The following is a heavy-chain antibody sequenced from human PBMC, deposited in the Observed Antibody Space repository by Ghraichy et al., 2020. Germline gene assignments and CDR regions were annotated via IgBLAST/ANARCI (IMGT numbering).Heavy chain of an antibody. CDR1: GYTFTSYD. CDR3: ARGLGSPHRRITIFGVVEGYYYYYMDV. J-gene: IGHJ6*03. V-gene: IGHV1-8*01. D-gene: IGHD3-3*01. CDR2: MNPNSGNT. Sequence: ASVKVSCKASGYTFTSYDINWVRQATGQGLEWMGWMNPNSGNTGYAQKFQGRVTMTRNTSISTAYMELSSLRSEDTAVYYCARGLGSPHRRITIFGVVEGYYYYYMDVWGKGTTVTVSS.